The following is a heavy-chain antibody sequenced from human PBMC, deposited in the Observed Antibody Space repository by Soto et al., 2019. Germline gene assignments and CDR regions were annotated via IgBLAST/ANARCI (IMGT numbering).Heavy chain of an antibody. CDR3: ARSGILTGYRDFDY. CDR2: INHSGST. D-gene: IGHD3-9*01. J-gene: IGHJ4*02. V-gene: IGHV4-34*01. CDR1: GGSFSGYY. Sequence: PSETLSLTCAVYGGSFSGYYWSWIRQPPGKGLEWIGEINHSGSTNYNPSLKSRVTISVDTSKNQFSLKLSSVTAADTAVYYCARSGILTGYRDFDYWGQGTLVTVSS.